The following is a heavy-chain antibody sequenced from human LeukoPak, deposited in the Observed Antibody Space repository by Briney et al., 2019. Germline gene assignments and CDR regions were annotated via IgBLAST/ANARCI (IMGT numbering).Heavy chain of an antibody. Sequence: PGGSLRLSCSASGFTFSNFAMSWVRQAPGKGLEWVSAVSSDGINTYYTDSLKGRFTISRDNSKNTVFLQMHSLTAEDTAVYYCARSGYGGKGVGRPDYWGQGTLVTVSS. CDR1: GFTFSNFA. V-gene: IGHV3-23*01. CDR3: ARSGYGGKGVGRPDY. CDR2: VSSDGINT. D-gene: IGHD4-23*01. J-gene: IGHJ4*02.